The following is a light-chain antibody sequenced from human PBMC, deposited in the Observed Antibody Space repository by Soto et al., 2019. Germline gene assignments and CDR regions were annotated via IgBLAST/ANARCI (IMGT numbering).Light chain of an antibody. Sequence: DIQLTQSPSFLSASVGDRVTITCRASQGISSYLAWYQQKPGKAPKLLIFGASTLESGVPSRFSGSGSGTEFTLTISCLQPEDFATYYCQQLNSSPQTFGGGTKVEIK. V-gene: IGKV1-9*01. CDR3: QQLNSSPQT. J-gene: IGKJ4*01. CDR1: QGISSY. CDR2: GAS.